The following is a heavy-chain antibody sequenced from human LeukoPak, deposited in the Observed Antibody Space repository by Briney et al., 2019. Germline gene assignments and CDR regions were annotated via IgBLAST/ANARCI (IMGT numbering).Heavy chain of an antibody. Sequence: SVKVSCKASGGTFSSYAISWVRQAPGQGLEWMGRIIPILGIANYAQKFQGRVTITADKSTSTAYMELSSLRSEDTAVYYCATNYGDYEFDYWGQGTLVTVSS. CDR3: ATNYGDYEFDY. J-gene: IGHJ4*02. CDR2: IIPILGIA. D-gene: IGHD4-17*01. V-gene: IGHV1-69*04. CDR1: GGTFSSYA.